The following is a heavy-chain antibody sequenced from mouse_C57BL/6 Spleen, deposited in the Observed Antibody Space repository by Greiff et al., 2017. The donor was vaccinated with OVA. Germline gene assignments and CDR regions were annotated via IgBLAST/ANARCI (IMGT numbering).Heavy chain of an antibody. CDR1: GYTFTDYE. V-gene: IGHV1-15*01. J-gene: IGHJ3*01. Sequence: VQLQQSGAELVRPGASVTLSCKASGYTFTDYEMHWVKQTPVHGLEWIGAIDPETGGTAYNQKFKGKAILTADKSSSTAYMELRSLTSEDSAVYYCTRMSTDGNYVWFAYWGQGTLVTVSA. CDR2: IDPETGGT. D-gene: IGHD2-1*01. CDR3: TRMSTDGNYVWFAY.